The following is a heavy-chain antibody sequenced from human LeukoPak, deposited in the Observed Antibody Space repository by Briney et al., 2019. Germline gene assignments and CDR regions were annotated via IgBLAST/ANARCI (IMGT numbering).Heavy chain of an antibody. Sequence: KPSETLSITCAVYGGNISGYYWSWVRQPTGKGLEWIREINNSGRTNYNPSLKSRVTISVDTSKNQFSLKLSSVTAEDTAVYYCARTPGDYGGNSESDWFDPWGQGTLVTVSS. CDR2: INNSGRT. D-gene: IGHD4-23*01. J-gene: IGHJ5*02. CDR3: ARTPGDYGGNSESDWFDP. CDR1: GGNISGYY. V-gene: IGHV4-34*01.